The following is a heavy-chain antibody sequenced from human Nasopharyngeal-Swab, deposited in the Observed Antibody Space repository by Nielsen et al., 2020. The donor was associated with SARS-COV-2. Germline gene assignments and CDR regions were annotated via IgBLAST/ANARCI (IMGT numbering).Heavy chain of an antibody. CDR2: ISSSSSYI. CDR3: ARAGITMVRASDY. D-gene: IGHD3-10*01. Sequence: VRQAPGKGLEWVSSISSSSSYIYYADSVKGRFTISRDNAKNSLYLQMNSLRAEDTAVYYCARAGITMVRASDYWGQGTLVTVSS. V-gene: IGHV3-21*01. J-gene: IGHJ4*02.